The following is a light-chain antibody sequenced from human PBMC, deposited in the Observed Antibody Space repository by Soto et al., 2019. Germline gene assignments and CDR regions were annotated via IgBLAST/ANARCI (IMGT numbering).Light chain of an antibody. J-gene: IGKJ1*01. Sequence: DIVMTQSPLSLPVTLGQPASISCRSSQSLVYKDGNTYLNWFQQRPGQSPRRLIYKVSNRDSGVPERFSGSGSGTDFTLKISRVEAEDVGVYYCMRGTQWPWTFGQGTKVEVK. CDR3: MRGTQWPWT. CDR2: KVS. V-gene: IGKV2-30*01. CDR1: QSLVYKDGNTY.